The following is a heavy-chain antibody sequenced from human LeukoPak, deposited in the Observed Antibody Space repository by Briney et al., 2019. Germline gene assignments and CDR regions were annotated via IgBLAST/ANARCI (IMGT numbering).Heavy chain of an antibody. CDR2: INPNSGGT. D-gene: IGHD3-22*01. J-gene: IGHJ4*02. CDR1: GYTFTGYY. CDR3: ASTTYYYDSSGYYYPDY. Sequence: ASVKVSCKASGYTFTGYYMHWGRQAPGQGLEGREWINPNSGGTNYAQEFQGRVTMTRDTSISTAYMELSRLRSDDTAVYYCASTTYYYDSSGYYYPDYWGQGTLVTVSS. V-gene: IGHV1-2*02.